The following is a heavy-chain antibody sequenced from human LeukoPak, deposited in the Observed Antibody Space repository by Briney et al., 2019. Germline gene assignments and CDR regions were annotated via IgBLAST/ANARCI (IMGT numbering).Heavy chain of an antibody. J-gene: IGHJ3*02. D-gene: IGHD3-9*01. CDR1: GFTFSSYW. CDR3: AKDAPSLYYDILTGDYDAFDI. Sequence: GGSLRLSCAASGFTFSSYWMSWVRQAPGKGLEWVANIKQDGSEKYYVDSVKGRFTNSRDNSKNTLYLQMNSLRAEDTAVYYCAKDAPSLYYDILTGDYDAFDIWGQGTMVTVSS. V-gene: IGHV3-7*03. CDR2: IKQDGSEK.